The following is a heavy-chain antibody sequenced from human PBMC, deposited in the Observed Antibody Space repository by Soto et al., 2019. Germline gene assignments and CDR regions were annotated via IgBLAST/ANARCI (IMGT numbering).Heavy chain of an antibody. Sequence: SETLSLTCTVSGGSISSSSYYWGWIRQPPGKGLEWIGNIYYSGSTYYNPSLKSRVTISVDTSKNQFSLKLSSVTAADTAVYYCASLSITIFGPDYYYYGMDVWGQGTTVTVSS. CDR2: IYYSGST. D-gene: IGHD3-3*01. V-gene: IGHV4-39*01. J-gene: IGHJ6*02. CDR1: GGSISSSSYY. CDR3: ASLSITIFGPDYYYYGMDV.